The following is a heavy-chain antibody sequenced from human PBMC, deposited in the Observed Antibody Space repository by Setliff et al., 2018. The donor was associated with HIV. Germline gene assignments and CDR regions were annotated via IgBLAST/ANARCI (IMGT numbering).Heavy chain of an antibody. V-gene: IGHV1-18*01. CDR3: ARGPVSSYYYYMDV. D-gene: IGHD6-13*01. CDR1: GYTFINYH. CDR2: ISASSVNT. Sequence: ASVKVSCKASGYTFINYHITWVRQAPGQGLEWVGSISASSVNTNYTQGRVTMTTDTSTSTAYMELRSLRSDDSAVYYCARGPVSSYYYYMDVWGKGTTVTVSS. J-gene: IGHJ6*03.